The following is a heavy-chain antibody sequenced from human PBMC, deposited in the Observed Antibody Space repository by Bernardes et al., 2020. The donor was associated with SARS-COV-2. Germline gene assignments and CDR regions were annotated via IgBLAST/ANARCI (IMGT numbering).Heavy chain of an antibody. D-gene: IGHD3-16*01. CDR3: AKDLNLRGSPPTSPSCDAFDI. J-gene: IGHJ3*02. CDR1: GFTFSSYA. CDR2: ISGSGGST. V-gene: IGHV3-23*01. Sequence: GGSLRLSCAASGFTFSSYAMSWVRQAPGKGLEWVSAISGSGGSTYYADSVKGRFTISRDNSKNTLYLQMNSLRAEDTAVYYCAKDLNLRGSPPTSPSCDAFDIWGQGTMVTVSS.